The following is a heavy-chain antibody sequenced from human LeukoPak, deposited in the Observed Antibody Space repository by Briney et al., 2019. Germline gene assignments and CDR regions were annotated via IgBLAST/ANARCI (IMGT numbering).Heavy chain of an antibody. CDR2: ISNSGTT. V-gene: IGHV4-59*08. CDR1: VGSIGTHY. D-gene: IGHD3-16*01. J-gene: IGHJ5*02. Sequence: SETLSLTWTVSVGSIGTHYCSWIRQPPGKGLEWIGYISNSGTTNYNPSLKSRLDMSVDTSKNQFSLKLSSVTAADTAVYYCARHLGLARGSNWLDPWGQGTLVIVSS. CDR3: ARHLGLARGSNWLDP.